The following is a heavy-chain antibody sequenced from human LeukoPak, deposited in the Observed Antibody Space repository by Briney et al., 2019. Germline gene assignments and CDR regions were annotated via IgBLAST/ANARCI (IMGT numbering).Heavy chain of an antibody. CDR2: ISGSGGST. V-gene: IGHV3-23*01. D-gene: IGHD3-3*01. J-gene: IGHJ4*02. Sequence: GASLRLSCAASGFTFSSYAMSWVRQAPGKGLEWVSAISGSGGSTYYADSVKGRFTISRDNSKNTLYLQMNSLRAEDTAVYYCAKATYDFWSGYLAYSFDYWGQGTLVTASS. CDR3: AKATYDFWSGYLAYSFDY. CDR1: GFTFSSYA.